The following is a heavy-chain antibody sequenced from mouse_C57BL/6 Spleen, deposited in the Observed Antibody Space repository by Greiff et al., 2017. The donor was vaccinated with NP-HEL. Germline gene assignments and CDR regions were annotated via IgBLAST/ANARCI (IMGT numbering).Heavy chain of an antibody. J-gene: IGHJ2*01. CDR2: IYPGDGDT. Sequence: QVQLQQSGPELVKPGASVKISCKASGYAFSSSWMNWVKQRPGKGLEWIGRIYPGDGDTNYNGKFKGKATLTADKSSSTAYMQLSSLTSEDSAVYFCARYSNLFDYWGQGTTLTVSS. CDR3: ARYSNLFDY. CDR1: GYAFSSSW. D-gene: IGHD2-5*01. V-gene: IGHV1-82*01.